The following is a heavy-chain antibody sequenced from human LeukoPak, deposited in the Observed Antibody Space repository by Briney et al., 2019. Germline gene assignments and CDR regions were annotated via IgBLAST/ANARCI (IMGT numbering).Heavy chain of an antibody. Sequence: PSETLSLTCTVSGGSISSYYWSWIRQPPGKGLEWIGYIYYSGSTNYNPSLKSRVTISVDTSKNQFSLKLSSVTAADTAVYYCARVWASSGWLDYWGQGTLVTVSS. CDR2: IYYSGST. CDR3: ARVWASSGWLDY. D-gene: IGHD6-19*01. V-gene: IGHV4-59*01. J-gene: IGHJ4*02. CDR1: GGSISSYY.